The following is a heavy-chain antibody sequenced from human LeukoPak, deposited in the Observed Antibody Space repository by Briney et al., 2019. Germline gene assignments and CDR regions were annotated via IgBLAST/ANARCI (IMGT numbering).Heavy chain of an antibody. D-gene: IGHD2-21*02. CDR2: IIPIFGTA. CDR3: ARSLYCGGDCYSRWFDP. CDR1: GGTFSSYA. Sequence: APVKVSCKASGGTFSSYAISWVRQAPGQGLEWMGGIIPIFGTANYAQKFQGRVTITADESTSTAYMELSSLRSEDTAVYYCARSLYCGGDCYSRWFDPWGQGTLVTVSS. V-gene: IGHV1-69*13. J-gene: IGHJ5*02.